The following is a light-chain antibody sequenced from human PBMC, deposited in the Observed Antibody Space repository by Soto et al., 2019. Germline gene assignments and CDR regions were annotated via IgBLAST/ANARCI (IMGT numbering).Light chain of an antibody. CDR2: AVS. Sequence: QSALTKPASVSGSPGQSITISCTGTSSDVGGYNYVSWYQHHPGKAPKLMIYAVSNRPSGVSNRFSGSKSGNTASLTISGLQAEDEADYFCRSYTSSSTLFYVLGTGTKLTVL. CDR1: SSDVGGYNY. V-gene: IGLV2-14*03. J-gene: IGLJ1*01. CDR3: RSYTSSSTLFYV.